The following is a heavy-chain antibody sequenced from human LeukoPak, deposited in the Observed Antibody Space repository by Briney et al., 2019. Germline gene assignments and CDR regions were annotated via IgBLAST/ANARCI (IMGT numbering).Heavy chain of an antibody. CDR2: IKQDEGEK. J-gene: IGHJ4*02. CDR1: GFTLSNYW. D-gene: IGHD6-19*01. Sequence: GGSLRLSCSASGFTLSNYWMTWVRQAPGKGLEWVANIKQDEGEKYYLDSVKGRFTISRDNAKNSLYLQMNGLRVEDTAVYYCATGWASHDYWGQGTLVTVSS. V-gene: IGHV3-7*01. CDR3: ATGWASHDY.